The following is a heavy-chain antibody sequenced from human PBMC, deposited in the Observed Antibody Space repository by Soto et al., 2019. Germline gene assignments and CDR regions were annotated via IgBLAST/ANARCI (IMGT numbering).Heavy chain of an antibody. D-gene: IGHD6-6*01. Sequence: QVQLVQSGAEVKKPGSSVKVSCKASGGTFSSYAISWVRQAPGQGLEWMGGIIPIFGTANYAQKFQGRVTITADESTSTAYMELSSLRSADTAVYYCASPAHGGAARHYYYYGMDVWGQGTTVTVSS. V-gene: IGHV1-69*01. CDR2: IIPIFGTA. J-gene: IGHJ6*02. CDR1: GGTFSSYA. CDR3: ASPAHGGAARHYYYYGMDV.